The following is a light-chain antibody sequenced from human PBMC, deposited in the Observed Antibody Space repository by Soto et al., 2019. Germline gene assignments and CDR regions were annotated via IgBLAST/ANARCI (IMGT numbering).Light chain of an antibody. CDR3: SSYTGSSTLYV. CDR1: SSDVGTYNY. CDR2: EVT. V-gene: IGLV2-14*01. J-gene: IGLJ1*01. Sequence: QSALTQPASVSGSPGKSITISCTGTSSDVGTYNYVSWYQQHPGKAPKVMIYEVTYRPSGVSNRFSGSKSGNTASLTISGLQAEDEAEYYCSSYTGSSTLYVFGTGTKVTVL.